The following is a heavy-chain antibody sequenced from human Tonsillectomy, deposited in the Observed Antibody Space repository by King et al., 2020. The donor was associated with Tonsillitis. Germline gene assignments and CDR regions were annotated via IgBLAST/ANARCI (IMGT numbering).Heavy chain of an antibody. J-gene: IGHJ3*02. V-gene: IGHV4-59*01. CDR2: IYYSGST. D-gene: IGHD3-22*01. Sequence: VQLQESGPGLVKPSETLSLTCTVSGASISSYYWSWIRQPPGKGLEWIEYIYYSGSTNYNPSLKSRVTISVDTSKNQFSLKLSSVTAADTAVYYCARSDRYYDDSSDIGFEIWGQGTMVTVAS. CDR1: GASISSYY. CDR3: ARSDRYYDDSSDIGFEI.